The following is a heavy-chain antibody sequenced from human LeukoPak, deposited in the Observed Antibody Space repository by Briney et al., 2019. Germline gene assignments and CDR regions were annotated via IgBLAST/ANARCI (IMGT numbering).Heavy chain of an antibody. Sequence: PGGSLRLSCAASGFTFSTYGMHWVRQAPGKGLEWVAVIWFDGSIKHYADSVKGRFTISRDNSKNTLDLQMNSLRAEDTAVYYCARAVGPFDIWGQGTIVIVSS. CDR2: IWFDGSIK. CDR3: ARAVGPFDI. V-gene: IGHV3-33*01. CDR1: GFTFSTYG. J-gene: IGHJ3*02.